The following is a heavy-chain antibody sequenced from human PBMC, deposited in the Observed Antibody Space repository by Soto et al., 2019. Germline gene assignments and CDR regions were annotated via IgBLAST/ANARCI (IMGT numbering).Heavy chain of an antibody. CDR1: GYSFTSYW. Sequence: PGESLKISCKGSGYSFTSYWIGWVRQMPGKGLEWMGIIYPGDSDTRYSPSFQGQVTISADKSISTAYLQWSSLKASDTAMYYCARHVSSILEWLPGYGMDVWGQGTTVTVSS. D-gene: IGHD3-3*01. CDR2: IYPGDSDT. V-gene: IGHV5-51*01. J-gene: IGHJ6*02. CDR3: ARHVSSILEWLPGYGMDV.